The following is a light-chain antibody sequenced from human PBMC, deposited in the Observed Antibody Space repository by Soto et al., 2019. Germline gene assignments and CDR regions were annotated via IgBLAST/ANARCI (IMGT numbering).Light chain of an antibody. CDR3: QRYGSSPLT. CDR2: DAS. J-gene: IGKJ4*01. Sequence: EIVLTQSPGTLSLSPGERATLSCRASQSVSSNYLAWYQQKPGQAPRLLIYDASSRATGIPDRFSGSGSGTDLTLTISRLEPEDFAVYYCQRYGSSPLTFGGGTKVDIK. CDR1: QSVSSNY. V-gene: IGKV3-20*01.